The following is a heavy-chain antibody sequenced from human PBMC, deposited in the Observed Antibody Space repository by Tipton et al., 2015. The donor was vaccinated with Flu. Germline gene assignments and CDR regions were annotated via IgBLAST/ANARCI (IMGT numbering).Heavy chain of an antibody. Sequence: SLRLSCAASGFTFSSYAMHWVRQAPGRGLEWVAVISYDGSNKYYADSVKGRFTISRDNSKNTLYLQMNSLRAEDTAVYYCAREPRGGFWSGYYTPYYYYGMDVWGQGTTVTVSS. CDR2: ISYDGSNK. D-gene: IGHD3-3*01. V-gene: IGHV3-30-3*01. J-gene: IGHJ6*02. CDR3: AREPRGGFWSGYYTPYYYYGMDV. CDR1: GFTFSSYA.